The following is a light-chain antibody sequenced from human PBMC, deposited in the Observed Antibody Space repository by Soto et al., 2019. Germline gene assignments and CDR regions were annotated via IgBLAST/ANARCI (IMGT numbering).Light chain of an antibody. V-gene: IGLV2-11*01. CDR2: DVS. CDR1: SNDVGGYNF. CDR3: SSYAGSYTLV. Sequence: QSVLTQPRSVSGSPGQSVTISCTGTSNDVGGYNFVSWYQQQPGKVPKLFIYDVSRRPSGVPDRFSGSKSGNTASLTISGLQAEDDADYYCSSYAGSYTLVFGGGTKLTVL. J-gene: IGLJ2*01.